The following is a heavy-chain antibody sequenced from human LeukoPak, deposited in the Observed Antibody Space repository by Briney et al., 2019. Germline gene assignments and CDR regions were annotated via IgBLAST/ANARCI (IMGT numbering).Heavy chain of an antibody. J-gene: IGHJ4*02. CDR1: GGSISPYY. D-gene: IGHD6-25*01. CDR2: IFHSGIT. V-gene: IGHV4-59*01. Sequence: SSETLSLTCSVSGGSISPYYWSWFRQPPGKGLEWIGYIFHSGITTYNPSLKSRVTISLDSSKNQFFLRLTSATAADTAMYYCARAETLAAIYFDFWGQGSLVTVSS. CDR3: ARAETLAAIYFDF.